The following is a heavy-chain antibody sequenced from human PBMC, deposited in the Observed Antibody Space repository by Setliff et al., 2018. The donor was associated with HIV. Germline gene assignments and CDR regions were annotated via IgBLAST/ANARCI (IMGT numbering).Heavy chain of an antibody. V-gene: IGHV3-7*01. J-gene: IGHJ4*02. CDR2: INQDGSAK. Sequence: PGGSLRLSCAASGFTFSNYWISWVSQAPGKGLEWVANINQDGSAKFYVDSVKGRFTISRDNAQNSLYLQMNSLRAEDTAVYYCARGVGPKEEVYWGQGTLVTVSS. CDR3: ARGVGPKEEVY. CDR1: GFTFSNYW.